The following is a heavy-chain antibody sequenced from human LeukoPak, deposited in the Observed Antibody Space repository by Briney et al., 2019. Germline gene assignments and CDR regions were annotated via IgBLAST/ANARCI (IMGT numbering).Heavy chain of an antibody. V-gene: IGHV4-4*08. CDR1: GGSISSYY. J-gene: IGHJ4*02. CDR3: ARDSREWLDY. CDR2: IYNSGST. D-gene: IGHD3-3*01. Sequence: SETLSLTCTVSGGSISSYYWSWIRQPPGKGLEWIGYIYNSGSTNYNPSLKSRVTISVDTSKNKFSLKLSSVTAADTAVYYCARDSREWLDYWGQGTLVTVSS.